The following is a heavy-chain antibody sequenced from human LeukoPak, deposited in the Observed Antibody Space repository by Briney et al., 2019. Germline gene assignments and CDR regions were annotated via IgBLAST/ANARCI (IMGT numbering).Heavy chain of an antibody. CDR3: ASRTTAGTFDY. CDR2: IYYSGNT. J-gene: IGHJ4*02. V-gene: IGHV4-59*04. D-gene: IGHD6-13*01. Sequence: PSETLSLTCTVSGGSISSYYWSWIRQPPGKGLEWIGSIYYSGNTYYNPSLKSRVTMSVDTSKNQFSLKLSSVTAADTAVYYCASRTTAGTFDYWGQGTLVTVSS. CDR1: GGSISSYY.